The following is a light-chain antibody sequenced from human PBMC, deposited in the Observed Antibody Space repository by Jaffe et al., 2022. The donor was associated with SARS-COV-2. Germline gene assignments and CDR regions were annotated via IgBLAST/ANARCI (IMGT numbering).Light chain of an antibody. V-gene: IGKV4-1*01. Sequence: DIVMTQSPDSLAVSLGERATINCKSSQSVLYSSNNKNYLAWYQQKPGQPPKLLIYWASSRESGVPDRFSGSGSGTDFTLTISSLQAEDVAVYYCHQHYKTPQSFGQGTKLEIK. CDR2: WAS. CDR1: QSVLYSSNNKNY. J-gene: IGKJ2*03. CDR3: HQHYKTPQS.